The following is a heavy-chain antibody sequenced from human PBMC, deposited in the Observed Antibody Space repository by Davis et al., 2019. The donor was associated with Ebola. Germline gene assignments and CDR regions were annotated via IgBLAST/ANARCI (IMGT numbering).Heavy chain of an antibody. V-gene: IGHV3-48*01. Sequence: GESLKISCAASGFTFSSYAMSWVRQAPGKGLEWVAFISSSGRGDIFYTDSVTGRFTISRDNAENSLYLQMNSLRAEDTAVYHLASQTNLYCSSTSCHWRPFYYGMDVWGQGTTVTVSS. J-gene: IGHJ6*02. CDR3: ASQTNLYCSSTSCHWRPFYYGMDV. CDR1: GFTFSSYA. D-gene: IGHD2-2*01. CDR2: ISSSGRGDI.